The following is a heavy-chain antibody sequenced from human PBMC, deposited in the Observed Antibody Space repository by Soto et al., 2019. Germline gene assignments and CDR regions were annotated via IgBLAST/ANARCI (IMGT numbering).Heavy chain of an antibody. V-gene: IGHV3-7*03. Sequence: GGSMRLSCVASGLTFNTHWMSWVRQAPGKGLEWVAGIKEDGSQKNYVDSVRGRFTISRDNAKNSLYLQMDGLRAEDTAVYYCARINSSGSYWGQGTLVTVSS. CDR1: GLTFNTHW. CDR2: IKEDGSQK. CDR3: ARINSSGSY. J-gene: IGHJ4*02. D-gene: IGHD3-22*01.